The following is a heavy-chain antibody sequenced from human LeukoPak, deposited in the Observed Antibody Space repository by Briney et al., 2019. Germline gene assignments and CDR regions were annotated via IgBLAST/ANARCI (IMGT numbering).Heavy chain of an antibody. CDR1: GGSISSYY. V-gene: IGHV4-4*09. CDR3: ARGVWGIVVVPASL. Sequence: PSETLSLTCTVSGGSISSYYWSWIRQPPGKGLEWIGYIYTSGSTNYNPSLKSRVTISVDTSKDQFSLKLSSVTAADTAVYYCARGVWGIVVVPASLWGQGTLVTVSS. CDR2: IYTSGST. J-gene: IGHJ4*02. D-gene: IGHD2-2*01.